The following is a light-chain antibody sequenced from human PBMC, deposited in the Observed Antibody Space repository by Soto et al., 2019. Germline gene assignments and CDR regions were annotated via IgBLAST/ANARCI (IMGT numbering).Light chain of an antibody. V-gene: IGKV1-12*01. CDR3: QQTDAFPLT. J-gene: IGKJ4*02. CDR1: QGIGTW. Sequence: DIQMTQSPSSVSAFVGDRVTITCRASQGIGTWLAWYQRKPGKAPNLLIYDASKLHSGVPSRFSGHGAGTDFTLTISSLQPEDFAIFYCQQTDAFPLTFGGGTKVEIK. CDR2: DAS.